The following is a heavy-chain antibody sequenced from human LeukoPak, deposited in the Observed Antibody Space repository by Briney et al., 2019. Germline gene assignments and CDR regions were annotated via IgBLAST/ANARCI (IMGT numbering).Heavy chain of an antibody. D-gene: IGHD4-17*01. V-gene: IGHV3-66*01. Sequence: GGSLRLSCAASGFTVSSNYMSWVRQAPGKGLEWVSVIYSGGSTYYADSAKGRFTISRDNSKNTLYLQMNSLRAEDTAVYYCARGYGDYPLDYWGQGTLVTVSS. J-gene: IGHJ4*02. CDR2: IYSGGST. CDR1: GFTVSSNY. CDR3: ARGYGDYPLDY.